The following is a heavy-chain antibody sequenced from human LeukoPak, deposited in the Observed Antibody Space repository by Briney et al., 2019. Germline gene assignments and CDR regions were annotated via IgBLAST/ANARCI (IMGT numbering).Heavy chain of an antibody. V-gene: IGHV4-34*01. J-gene: IGHJ6*03. D-gene: IGHD2-2*01. Sequence: SETLSLTCAVYGGSFSGYYWSWIRQPPGKGLEWIGEINHSGSTNYNPSLKSRVTISVDTSKNQFSLKLSSVTAADTAVYYCARGYAYYYYYMDVWGKGTTVIVSS. CDR1: GGSFSGYY. CDR3: ARGYAYYYYYMDV. CDR2: INHSGST.